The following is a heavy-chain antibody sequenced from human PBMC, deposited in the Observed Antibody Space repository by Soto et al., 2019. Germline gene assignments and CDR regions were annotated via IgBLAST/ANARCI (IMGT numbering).Heavy chain of an antibody. J-gene: IGHJ6*02. CDR2: ISGSGGST. CDR3: VKNRLRDIVVVVAATPRSYYYGMDV. Sequence: PGGSLRLSCSASGFTFSSYAMSWVRQAPGKGLESVSAISGSGGSTYYADSVKGRFTISRDNSKNTLYLQMSSLRAEDTAVYYCVKNRLRDIVVVVAATPRSYYYGMDVWGQGTTVTSP. CDR1: GFTFSSYA. V-gene: IGHV3-23*01. D-gene: IGHD2-15*01.